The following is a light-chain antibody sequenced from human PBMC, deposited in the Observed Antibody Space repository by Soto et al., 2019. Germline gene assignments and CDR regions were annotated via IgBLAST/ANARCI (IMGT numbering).Light chain of an antibody. V-gene: IGKV3-15*01. CDR2: GAS. CDR1: QSVSSN. CDR3: QQYNNWPPPLT. J-gene: IGKJ4*01. Sequence: EIVMTQSPATLSVSPGERATLSCRASQSVSSNLAWYQQKPGQAPRLLIYGASTRATGIPARFSGSGSGTEFTLTISSLQSEDFAVYYCQQYNNWPPPLTFGGGTRWIS.